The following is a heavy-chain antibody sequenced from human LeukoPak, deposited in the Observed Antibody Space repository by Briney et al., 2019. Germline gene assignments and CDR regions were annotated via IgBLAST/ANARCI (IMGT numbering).Heavy chain of an antibody. CDR2: ISSSGSNT. Sequence: GGSLRLSCAASGFTFGDHYMSWIRHAPGKGLEWVSYISSSGSNTIYADSVRGRFTISRDNAKNSLYLQMNSLRDEDTAVYYCARAWTSSSWYDYYWGQGTLVTVSS. CDR1: GFTFGDHY. V-gene: IGHV3-11*05. J-gene: IGHJ4*02. CDR3: ARAWTSSSWYDYY. D-gene: IGHD6-13*01.